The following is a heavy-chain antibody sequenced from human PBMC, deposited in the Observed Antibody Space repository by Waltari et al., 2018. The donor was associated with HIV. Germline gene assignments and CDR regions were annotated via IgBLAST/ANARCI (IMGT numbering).Heavy chain of an antibody. V-gene: IGHV1-46*01. Sequence: QVQLVQSGAEVKKPGASVKVSCKASGYTFTSYYMHWVRQAPGQGLEWMGIINPRGGSTSYAQKFQGRVTMTRDTSTSTVYMELSSLRSEDTAVYYCARDRAPGYGMDVWGQGTTVTVSS. CDR3: ARDRAPGYGMDV. J-gene: IGHJ6*02. CDR2: INPRGGST. CDR1: GYTFTSYY.